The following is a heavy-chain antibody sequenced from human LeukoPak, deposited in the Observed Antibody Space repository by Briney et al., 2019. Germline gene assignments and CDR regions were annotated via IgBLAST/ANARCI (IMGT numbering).Heavy chain of an antibody. CDR3: ARGGGWEYGDYEGRWFDP. D-gene: IGHD4-17*01. Sequence: ASVKVSYKASGYTFTNHGITWVRQAPGQGLEWMGWISTYKDNAKYAQKFQGRVTMTTDTSTSTAYMELRNLRSDDTAVYYCARGGGWEYGDYEGRWFDPWGQGTLVTVSS. V-gene: IGHV1-18*01. CDR1: GYTFTNHG. CDR2: ISTYKDNA. J-gene: IGHJ5*02.